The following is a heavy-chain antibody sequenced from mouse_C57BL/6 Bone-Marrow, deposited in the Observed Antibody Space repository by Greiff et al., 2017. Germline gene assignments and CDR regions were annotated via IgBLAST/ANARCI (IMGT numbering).Heavy chain of an antibody. V-gene: IGHV5-4*01. D-gene: IGHD1-1*01. CDR3: ARDQGFSDGRSFAWFAY. J-gene: IGHJ3*01. Sequence: EVQRVESGGGLVKPGGSLKLSCAASGFTFSSYAMSWVRQTPEKRLEWVATISDGGSYTYYPDNVKGRFTISRDNAKNNLYLQMSHLKSEDTAMYYCARDQGFSDGRSFAWFAYWGQGTLVTVSA. CDR2: ISDGGSYT. CDR1: GFTFSSYA.